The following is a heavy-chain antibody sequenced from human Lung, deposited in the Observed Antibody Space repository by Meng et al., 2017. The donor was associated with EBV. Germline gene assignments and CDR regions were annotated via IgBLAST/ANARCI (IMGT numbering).Heavy chain of an antibody. D-gene: IGHD1-26*01. J-gene: IGHJ4*02. V-gene: IGHV1-18*01. Sequence: QVQVVQSGAEVXXXXXSXKVSCKASGYTFTNYGITWVRQAPGQGLEWMGWINAYNGDTNYAQTLQGRVTMTTDTSTSTAYMELRSLRSDDTAVYYCARVEVGITSGDYWGQGTLVTVSS. CDR3: ARVEVGITSGDY. CDR1: GYTFTNYG. CDR2: INAYNGDT.